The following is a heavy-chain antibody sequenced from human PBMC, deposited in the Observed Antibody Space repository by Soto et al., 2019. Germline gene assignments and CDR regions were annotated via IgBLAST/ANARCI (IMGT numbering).Heavy chain of an antibody. Sequence: QVQLVQSGAEVKKPGASVKVSCKASGYTFTGYYMHWVRQAPGQGLEWMGWINPNSGGTNYAQKFQGWVTMTRDTSISTAYMELSRLRSDDTAVYYCARGIAARPGALRYYYYGMDVWGQGTTVTVSS. V-gene: IGHV1-2*04. CDR2: INPNSGGT. CDR3: ARGIAARPGALRYYYYGMDV. J-gene: IGHJ6*02. CDR1: GYTFTGYY. D-gene: IGHD6-6*01.